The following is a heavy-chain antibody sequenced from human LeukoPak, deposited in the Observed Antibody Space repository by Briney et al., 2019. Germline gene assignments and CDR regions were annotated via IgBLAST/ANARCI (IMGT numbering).Heavy chain of an antibody. CDR3: ARTPSYSSSSQYYYYYYMDV. V-gene: IGHV3-7*01. J-gene: IGHJ6*03. CDR2: IKQDGSEK. CDR1: GFTFSSYW. D-gene: IGHD6-13*01. Sequence: GGSLRLSCAASGFTFSSYWMSWVRQAPGKGLEWVANIKQDGSEKYYVDSVKGRFTISRDNAKNSLYLQMNSLRAEDTAVYYCARTPSYSSSSQYYYYYYMDVWAKGPRSPSP.